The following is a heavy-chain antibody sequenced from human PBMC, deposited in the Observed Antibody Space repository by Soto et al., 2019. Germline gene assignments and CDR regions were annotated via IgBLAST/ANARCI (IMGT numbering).Heavy chain of an antibody. J-gene: IGHJ6*02. V-gene: IGHV3-15*07. D-gene: IGHD4-17*01. CDR2: IKSKTDGGTT. Sequence: PGGSLRLSCAASGFTFSNAWMNWVRQAPGKGLEWVGRIKSKTDGGTTDYAAPVKGRFTISRDDSKNTLYLQMNSLKTEDTAVYYCTTEFYASYYYYGMDVWGQGTTVTVSS. CDR1: GFTFSNAW. CDR3: TTEFYASYYYYGMDV.